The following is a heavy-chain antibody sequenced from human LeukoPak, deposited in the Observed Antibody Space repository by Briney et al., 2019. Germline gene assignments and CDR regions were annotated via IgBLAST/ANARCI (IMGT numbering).Heavy chain of an antibody. CDR3: ARAGGVLVAASAYNWFDP. V-gene: IGHV4-30-2*01. CDR1: GVSISSGGYY. CDR2: IYQSGST. Sequence: SQTLSLTCTVSGVSISSGGYYWSWIRQPPGEGLEWIGYIYQSGSTYYNPSLKSRVTISVDRSKNQFSLKLNSVTAADTAVYYCARAGGVLVAASAYNWFDPWGQGILVTVSS. J-gene: IGHJ5*02. D-gene: IGHD1-26*01.